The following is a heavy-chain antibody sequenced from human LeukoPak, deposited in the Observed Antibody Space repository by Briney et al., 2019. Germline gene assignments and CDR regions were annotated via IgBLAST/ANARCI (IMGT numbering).Heavy chain of an antibody. CDR2: IYTSGST. CDR1: GGSISSGSYY. CDR3: ARARGNSYGLDY. D-gene: IGHD5-18*01. V-gene: IGHV4-61*02. J-gene: IGHJ4*02. Sequence: TLSLTCTVSGGSISSGSYYWSWIRQPAGKGLEWIGRIYTSGSTNYNPSLKSRVTISVDTSKNQFSLKLSSVTAADTAVYYCARARGNSYGLDYWGQGTLVTVSS.